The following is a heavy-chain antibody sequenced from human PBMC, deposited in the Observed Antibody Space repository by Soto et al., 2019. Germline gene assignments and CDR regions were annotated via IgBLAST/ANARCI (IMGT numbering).Heavy chain of an antibody. Sequence: PGGSLRLSCAASGFTFSSYAMHWVRQAPGKGLEWVAVISYDGSNKYYADSVKGRFTISRDNSKNTLYLQMNSLRAEDTAVYYCARAMTTVTTPFDYWGQGTLVTVSS. V-gene: IGHV3-30-3*01. CDR2: ISYDGSNK. J-gene: IGHJ4*02. CDR3: ARAMTTVTTPFDY. CDR1: GFTFSSYA. D-gene: IGHD4-4*01.